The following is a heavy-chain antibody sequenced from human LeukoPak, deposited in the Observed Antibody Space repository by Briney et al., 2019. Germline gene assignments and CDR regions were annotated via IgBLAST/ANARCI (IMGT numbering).Heavy chain of an antibody. CDR3: ARGIAAAGTDY. CDR2: ISSSSSYI. CDR1: GFTFSSYS. J-gene: IGHJ4*02. V-gene: IGHV3-21*01. Sequence: TGGSLRLSCAASGFTFSSYSMTWVRQAPGKGLEWVSSISSSSSYIYYADSVKGRFTISRDDAKNSLYLQMNSLRAEDTAVYYCARGIAAAGTDYWGQGTLVTVSS. D-gene: IGHD6-13*01.